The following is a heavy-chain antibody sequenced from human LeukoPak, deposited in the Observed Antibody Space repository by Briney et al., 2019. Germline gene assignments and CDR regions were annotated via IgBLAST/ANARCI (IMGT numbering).Heavy chain of an antibody. CDR3: ARTRMPITMIVVVIPYYFDY. V-gene: IGHV1-2*02. CDR1: GYTFTGYY. CDR2: INPNSGGT. Sequence: ASVKVSCKASGYTFTGYYMHWVRQAPGQGLEWMGWINPNSGGTNYAQKFQGRVTMTRDTSISTAYMELSRLRSDDTAVYYCARTRMPITMIVVVIPYYFDYWGQGTLVTVSS. J-gene: IGHJ4*02. D-gene: IGHD3-22*01.